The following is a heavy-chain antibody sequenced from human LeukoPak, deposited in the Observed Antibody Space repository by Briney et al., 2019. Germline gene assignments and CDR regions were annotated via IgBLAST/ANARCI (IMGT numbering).Heavy chain of an antibody. D-gene: IGHD6-13*01. CDR1: GYPFTGYY. Sequence: ASVKVSCKASGYPFTGYYMHWVRQAPGQGLEWMGWINPNSGGTNYAQKFQGRVTMTRDTSISTAYMELSRLRSDDTAVYYCAIGWYSGPRPIDYWGQGTLVTVSS. J-gene: IGHJ4*02. CDR3: AIGWYSGPRPIDY. V-gene: IGHV1-2*02. CDR2: INPNSGGT.